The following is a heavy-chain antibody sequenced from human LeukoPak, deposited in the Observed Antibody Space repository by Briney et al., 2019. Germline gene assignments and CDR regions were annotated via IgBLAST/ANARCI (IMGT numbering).Heavy chain of an antibody. Sequence: PGRSLRLSCAASGFTFSSYAMHWVRQAPGKGLEWVAVISYDGSNKYYADSVKGRFTISRDNSKNTLYLQMNSLRAEDTAVYYCARDMGSGYSLDYWGQGTLVTVSS. CDR1: GFTFSSYA. J-gene: IGHJ4*02. CDR3: ARDMGSGYSLDY. V-gene: IGHV3-30-3*01. D-gene: IGHD3-22*01. CDR2: ISYDGSNK.